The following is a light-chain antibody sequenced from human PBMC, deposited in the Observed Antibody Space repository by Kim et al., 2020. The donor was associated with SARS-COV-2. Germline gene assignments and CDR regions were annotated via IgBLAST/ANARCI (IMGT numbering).Light chain of an antibody. CDR3: QQYNDWPKIS. J-gene: IGKJ5*01. CDR2: ATS. V-gene: IGKV3D-15*01. Sequence: QGERATRTGRASQSVSANVAWYHQKPGKAPRHIISATSTRASGVQASFSVSASGTEFTLTICILQSDDIEVFYCQQYNDWPKISFGQGTRVELK. CDR1: QSVSAN.